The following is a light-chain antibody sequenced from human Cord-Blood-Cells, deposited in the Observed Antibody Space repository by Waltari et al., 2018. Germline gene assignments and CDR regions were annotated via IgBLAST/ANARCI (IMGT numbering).Light chain of an antibody. CDR1: SSNIGAGYD. CDR3: QSYDSSLSGSWV. J-gene: IGLJ1*01. CDR2: GNS. V-gene: IGLV1-40*01. Sequence: QSVLTQPPSVSGAPGQRVTISCTGSSSNIGAGYDVHWYQQLPGTATKPLIYGNSNRPSGVPDRFSGSKSGTSASLAITGLQAEDEADYYCQSYDSSLSGSWVFGTGTKVTVL.